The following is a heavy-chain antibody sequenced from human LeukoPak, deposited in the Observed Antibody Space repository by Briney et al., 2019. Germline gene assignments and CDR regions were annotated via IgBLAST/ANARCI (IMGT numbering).Heavy chain of an antibody. CDR1: GGSISSYY. CDR2: IYYSGST. D-gene: IGHD4-17*01. J-gene: IGHJ4*02. CDR3: ASLTTVTQGYFDS. V-gene: IGHV4-59*08. Sequence: SETLSLTCTVSGGSISSYYWSWVRQPPGKGLEWIGYIYYSGSTNYNPSLKSRLTISLDTSKNQFSLKLSSVTATDTAVYYCASLTTVTQGYFDSWGQGTLVTVSS.